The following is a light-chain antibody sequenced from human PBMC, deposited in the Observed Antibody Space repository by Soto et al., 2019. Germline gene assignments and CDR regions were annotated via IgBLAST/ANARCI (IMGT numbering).Light chain of an antibody. CDR2: EVI. Sequence: QSALTQPASVSGSPGQSITISCTGSNSDLGGSNSVSWYQQHPGKAPKLLIYEVIYRPSGASYRFSGAKSGNTASLTISGLQSEDEADYYCTSCTTSSTREVVFGGGTKLTVL. CDR3: TSCTTSSTREVV. V-gene: IGLV2-14*01. CDR1: NSDLGGSNS. J-gene: IGLJ3*02.